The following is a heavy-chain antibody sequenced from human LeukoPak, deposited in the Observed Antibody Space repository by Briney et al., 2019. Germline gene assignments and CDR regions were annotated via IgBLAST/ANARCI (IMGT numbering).Heavy chain of an antibody. J-gene: IGHJ4*02. V-gene: IGHV3-7*01. D-gene: IGHD6-19*01. CDR2: IKQDGSEK. CDR3: ARGKSGWYFDY. Sequence: GGSLRLSCAASGFTFSSYCMSWVRRAPGKGLEWVANIKQDGSEKYYVDSVKGRFTISRDNAKNSLYLQMNSLRAEDTAVYYCARGKSGWYFDYWGQGTLVTVSS. CDR1: GFTFSSYC.